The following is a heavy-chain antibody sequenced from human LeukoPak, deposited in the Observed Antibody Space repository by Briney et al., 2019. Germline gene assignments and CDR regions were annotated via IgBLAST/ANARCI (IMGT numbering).Heavy chain of an antibody. CDR3: ARDLGGNGHFDY. D-gene: IGHD4-23*01. CDR2: IIPIFGTA. V-gene: IGHV1-69*06. J-gene: IGHJ4*02. Sequence: ASVKVSCKASGGTFSSYAISWVRQAPGQGLEWMGGIIPIFGTANYAQKFQGRVTITADKSTSTAYMELSSLRSEDTAVYYCARDLGGNGHFDYWGQGTLVTVSS. CDR1: GGTFSSYA.